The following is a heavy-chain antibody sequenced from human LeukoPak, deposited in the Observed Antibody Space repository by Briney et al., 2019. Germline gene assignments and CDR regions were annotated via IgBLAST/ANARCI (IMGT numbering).Heavy chain of an antibody. CDR2: IIPIFGTA. Sequence: ASVKVSCKASGGTFSSYAISWVRQAPGQGLEWMGGIIPIFGTANYAQKFQGRVTITADKSTSTAYMELSSLRSEDTAVYYCARAMPTVTTVPRGWFDPWGQGTLVSVSS. V-gene: IGHV1-69*06. J-gene: IGHJ5*02. CDR3: ARAMPTVTTVPRGWFDP. D-gene: IGHD4-17*01. CDR1: GGTFSSYA.